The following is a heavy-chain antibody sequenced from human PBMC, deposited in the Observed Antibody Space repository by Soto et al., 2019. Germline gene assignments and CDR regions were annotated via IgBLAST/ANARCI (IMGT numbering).Heavy chain of an antibody. J-gene: IGHJ3*02. CDR1: GFTFSNAW. Sequence: VGSLRLSCAASGFTFSNAWMNWVRQAPGKGLEWVGRIKSKSDGGTTDYAAPVQGRFIVSRDDSKNTLYLQMQSLRTEDTAVYYCATDPFSGSYYGFYIWGQGTMVTVSS. CDR2: IKSKSDGGTT. V-gene: IGHV3-15*01. D-gene: IGHD1-26*01. CDR3: ATDPFSGSYYGFYI.